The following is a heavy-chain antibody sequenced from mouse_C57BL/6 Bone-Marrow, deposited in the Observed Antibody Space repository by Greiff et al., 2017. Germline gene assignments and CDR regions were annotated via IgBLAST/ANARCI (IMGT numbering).Heavy chain of an antibody. V-gene: IGHV3-6*01. Sequence: EVKLQESGPGLVKPSQSLSLTCSVTGYSITSGYYWNWIRQFPGNKLEWMGYISYDGSNNYNPSLKNRISITRYTSKNQFFLKLNSVTTEDTATYYCARVGNGYYDWVWFAYWGQGTLVTVSA. CDR3: ARVGNGYYDWVWFAY. J-gene: IGHJ3*01. CDR2: ISYDGSN. D-gene: IGHD2-3*01. CDR1: GYSITSGYY.